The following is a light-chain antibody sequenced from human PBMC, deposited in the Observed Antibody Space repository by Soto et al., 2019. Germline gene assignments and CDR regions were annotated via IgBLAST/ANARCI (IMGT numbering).Light chain of an antibody. V-gene: IGLV2-8*01. Sequence: QSVLTQPPSASGAPGQSVTISCTGTSSDGGGYNYVSWYQQHPGKAPKLMIYEVSKRPSGVPDRFSGSKSGNTASLTVSVLQAEDEADYYCSSYAGSNNVFGTRTKVTVL. J-gene: IGLJ1*01. CDR2: EVS. CDR3: SSYAGSNNV. CDR1: SSDGGGYNY.